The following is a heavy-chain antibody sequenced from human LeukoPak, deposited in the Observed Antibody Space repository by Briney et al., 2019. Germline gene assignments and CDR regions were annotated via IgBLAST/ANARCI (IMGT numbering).Heavy chain of an antibody. V-gene: IGHV5-51*01. CDR2: IYPGDSDT. CDR1: GYSFTNYW. D-gene: IGHD1-26*01. CDR3: ARQRVGSPTGHAFDI. Sequence: GESLKISCQGSGYSFTNYWIGWVRQMPGKGMEWMGIIYPGDSDTRYSPSFQGQVTISADKSISPAYLQWSSLRASDTAMYHCARQRVGSPTGHAFDIWGQGTMLTVSS. J-gene: IGHJ3*02.